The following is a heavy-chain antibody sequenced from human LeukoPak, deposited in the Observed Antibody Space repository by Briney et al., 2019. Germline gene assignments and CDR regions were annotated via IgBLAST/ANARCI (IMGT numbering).Heavy chain of an antibody. J-gene: IGHJ4*02. CDR3: ARWGTMVRGVHRAHFDY. D-gene: IGHD3-10*01. CDR2: IYYSRST. V-gene: IGHV4-30-4*01. Sequence: PSQTLSLTCTVSGGSISSGDYYWSWIRQPPGKGLEWIGYIYYSRSTYYNPSLKSRVTISVDTSKNQFSLKLSSVTAADTAVYYCARWGTMVRGVHRAHFDYWGQGTLVTVSS. CDR1: GGSISSGDYY.